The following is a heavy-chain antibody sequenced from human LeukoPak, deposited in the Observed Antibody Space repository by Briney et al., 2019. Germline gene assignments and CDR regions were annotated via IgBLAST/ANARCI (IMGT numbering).Heavy chain of an antibody. CDR3: ARGASGQQLVQVY. CDR2: INHSGGT. CDR1: GGSFNGYY. V-gene: IGHV4-34*01. Sequence: SETLSLTCAVYGGSFNGYYWTWIRQPPGKGLVWIGEINHSGGTDSNPSLKSRVTISIDTSKNQFSLRLTFVTAADTAVYYCARGASGQQLVQVYWGQGTLVTVSS. D-gene: IGHD6-13*01. J-gene: IGHJ4*02.